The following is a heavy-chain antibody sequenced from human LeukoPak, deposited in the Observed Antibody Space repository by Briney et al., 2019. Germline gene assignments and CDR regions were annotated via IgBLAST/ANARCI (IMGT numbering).Heavy chain of an antibody. CDR1: GFTFSSYA. Sequence: PGGSLRLSCAASGFTFSSYAMSWVRQAPGKGLEWVAVISYDGSNKYYADSVKGRFTISRDNSKNTLYLQMNSLRAEDTAVYYCAREVTMVRDYYYGMDVWGQGTTVTVSS. J-gene: IGHJ6*02. V-gene: IGHV3-30-3*01. D-gene: IGHD3-10*01. CDR2: ISYDGSNK. CDR3: AREVTMVRDYYYGMDV.